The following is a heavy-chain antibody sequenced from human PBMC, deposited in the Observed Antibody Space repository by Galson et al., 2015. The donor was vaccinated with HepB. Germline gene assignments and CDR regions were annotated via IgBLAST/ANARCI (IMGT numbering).Heavy chain of an antibody. V-gene: IGHV1-18*04. CDR3: ARGGDIVVVPAAILGRHYYYYGMDV. CDR1: GYTFTSYG. Sequence: SVKVSCKASGYTFTSYGISWVRQAPGQGLEWMGWISAYNGNTNYAQKLQGRVTMTTDTSTSTAYMELRSLRSDDTAVYYCARGGDIVVVPAAILGRHYYYYGMDVWGQGTTVTVSS. J-gene: IGHJ6*02. CDR2: ISAYNGNT. D-gene: IGHD2-2*02.